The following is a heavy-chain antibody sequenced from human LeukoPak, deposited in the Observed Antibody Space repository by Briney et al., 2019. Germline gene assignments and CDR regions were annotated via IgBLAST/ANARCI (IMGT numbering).Heavy chain of an antibody. CDR3: ARDSRRITIFGVVTTPLHY. V-gene: IGHV1-2*02. CDR2: INPRSGDT. CDR1: GYTFTGYY. Sequence: ASVKVSCKASGYTFTGYYIHWVRQAPGQGLEWMGWINPRSGDTNYAQKFQGRVTMTRDTSISTAYMELSRLRSDDTAVYYCARDSRRITIFGVVTTPLHYWGQGTLVTVSS. D-gene: IGHD3-3*01. J-gene: IGHJ4*02.